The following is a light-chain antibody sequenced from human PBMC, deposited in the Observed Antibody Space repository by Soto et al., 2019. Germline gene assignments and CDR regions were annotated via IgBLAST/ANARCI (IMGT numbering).Light chain of an antibody. V-gene: IGLV2-14*01. CDR1: SSDVGGYNY. J-gene: IGLJ1*01. CDR3: SSYTSSSTPYV. CDR2: DVS. Sequence: QSALTQPASVSGSPGQSITISCTGTSSDVGGYNYVSWYQQHPGKAPKLMIYDVSNRPSGVSNRFSGSKSGNTASLPISGLQAEDEVDYYCSSYTSSSTPYVFGTGSKLTV.